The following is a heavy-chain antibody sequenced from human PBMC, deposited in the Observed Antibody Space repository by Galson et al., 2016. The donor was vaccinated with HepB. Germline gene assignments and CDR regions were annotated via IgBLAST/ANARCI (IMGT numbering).Heavy chain of an antibody. J-gene: IGHJ4*02. CDR1: GDSVSSNSVA. CDR3: AREGNYYTLDY. D-gene: IGHD1-26*01. V-gene: IGHV6-1*01. CDR2: TYYRSKWYN. Sequence: CAISGDSVSSNSVAWNWIRQSPLRGLEWLGRTYYRSKWYNDYAVSVKSRITINPDTTKNQFSLQLNSVTPEDTAVYYCAREGNYYTLDYWGQGTLVTVSS.